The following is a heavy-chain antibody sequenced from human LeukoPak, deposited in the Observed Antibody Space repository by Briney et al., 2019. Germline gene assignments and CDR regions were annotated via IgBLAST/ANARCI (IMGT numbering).Heavy chain of an antibody. Sequence: SETLSLTCTVSGGSISSGDYYWSWIRQPPGKGPEWIGYIYYSGSTYYNPSLKSRVTMSVDTSKNQFSLKLSSMTAADTAVYYCARGGTWSGLRAFDIWGQGTMVTVSS. CDR2: IYYSGST. V-gene: IGHV4-30-4*08. J-gene: IGHJ3*02. D-gene: IGHD3-3*01. CDR3: ARGGTWSGLRAFDI. CDR1: GGSISSGDYY.